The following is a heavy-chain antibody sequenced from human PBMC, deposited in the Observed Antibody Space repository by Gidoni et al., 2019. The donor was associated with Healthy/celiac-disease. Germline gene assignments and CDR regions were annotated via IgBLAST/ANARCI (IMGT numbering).Heavy chain of an antibody. CDR1: GFTFSSYA. CDR2: IRGSGGST. Sequence: GFTFSSYAMSWVRQAPGKGLEWVSAIRGSGGSTYYADSVKGRFTISRDNSKNTLYLQMNSLRAEDTAVYYCAKDLFHFEVPAAIGYYYYGMDVWGQGTTVTVSS. J-gene: IGHJ6*02. V-gene: IGHV3-23*01. D-gene: IGHD2-2*02. CDR3: AKDLFHFEVPAAIGYYYYGMDV.